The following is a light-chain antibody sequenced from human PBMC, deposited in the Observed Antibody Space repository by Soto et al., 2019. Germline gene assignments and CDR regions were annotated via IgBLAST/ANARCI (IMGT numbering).Light chain of an antibody. Sequence: EIVMTQSPATLSVSPGERATLSCRASQSVSSNLAWYQQKPGQAPRLLIYGASTRATGIPARFSGSGSGTEFTLTITSLLPDDFATYFCQQYSSYSLPTFGGGTKVDI. CDR2: GAS. V-gene: IGKV3-15*01. CDR1: QSVSSN. CDR3: QQYSSYSLPT. J-gene: IGKJ4*01.